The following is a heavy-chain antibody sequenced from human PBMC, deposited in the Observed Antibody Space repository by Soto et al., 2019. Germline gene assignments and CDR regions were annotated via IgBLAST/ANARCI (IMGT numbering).Heavy chain of an antibody. Sequence: PVGALRLSCAASGFSFSTYTMKWVRPVPGKELDGFSCISTSSSHILYADSLKGRFTISRDNAKNSLFLQMNSLRAEDTAVYYCARDIVADGGGFDIWGQGTVVTVSS. CDR1: GFSFSTYT. V-gene: IGHV3-21*01. CDR3: ARDIVADGGGFDI. CDR2: ISTSSSHI. D-gene: IGHD3-16*02. J-gene: IGHJ3*02.